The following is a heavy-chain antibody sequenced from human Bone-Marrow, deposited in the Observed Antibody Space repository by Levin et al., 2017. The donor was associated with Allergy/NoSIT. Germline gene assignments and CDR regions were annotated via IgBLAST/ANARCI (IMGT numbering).Heavy chain of an antibody. J-gene: IGHJ3*02. Sequence: GGSLRLSCAASGFTFSSYWMHWVRQAPGKGLVWVSRINSDGSSTSYADSVKGRFTISRDNAKNTLYLQMNSLRAEDTAVYYCASGLSFIRNGRDAFDIWGQGTMVTVSS. CDR2: INSDGSST. CDR3: ASGLSFIRNGRDAFDI. D-gene: IGHD1-14*01. V-gene: IGHV3-74*01. CDR1: GFTFSSYW.